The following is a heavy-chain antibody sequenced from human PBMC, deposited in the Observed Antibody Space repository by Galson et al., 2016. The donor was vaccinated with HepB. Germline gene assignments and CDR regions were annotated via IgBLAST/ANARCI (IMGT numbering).Heavy chain of an antibody. V-gene: IGHV1-69*13. CDR3: ARADYYD. Sequence: SVKVSCKAYGGIFNIDAIKWVRQAPGQGLEWMGEIMPIFGTAKYAQKFQGRVTIAADESTTTSHMELSSLTSDDTAMYYCARADYYDWGQGTLVIVSS. CDR1: GGIFNIDA. J-gene: IGHJ4*02. D-gene: IGHD3-22*01. CDR2: IMPIFGTA.